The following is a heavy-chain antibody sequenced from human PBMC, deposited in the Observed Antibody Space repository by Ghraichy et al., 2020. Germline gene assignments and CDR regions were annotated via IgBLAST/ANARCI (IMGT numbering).Heavy chain of an antibody. V-gene: IGHV3-30-3*01. CDR3: ARVRSAHDYYYDMDV. J-gene: IGHJ6*02. CDR2: TSYVGSNE. CDR1: GFTFSGYA. Sequence: GSLRLSCAASGFTFSGYAMHWVRQAPGMGLEWVAVTSYVGSNEYYADSVKGRFTISRDNSKNTLYLQMNSLRAEDTAMYYCARVRSAHDYYYDMDVWGQGTTVTVSS.